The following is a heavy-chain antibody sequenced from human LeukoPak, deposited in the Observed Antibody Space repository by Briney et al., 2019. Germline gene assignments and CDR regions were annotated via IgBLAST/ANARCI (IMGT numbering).Heavy chain of an antibody. CDR1: GYTLTELS. CDR2: FDPEDGET. V-gene: IGHV1-24*01. D-gene: IGHD2-15*01. CDR3: ATARYCSGGSCQGYPYYYYYYGMDV. Sequence: ASVKVSCKVSGYTLTELSMHWVRQAPGKGLEWMGGFDPEDGETNYAQKFQGRVTMTEDTSTDTAYMELSSLRSEDTAVYYCATARYCSGGSCQGYPYYYYYYGMDVWGQGTTVTVSS. J-gene: IGHJ6*02.